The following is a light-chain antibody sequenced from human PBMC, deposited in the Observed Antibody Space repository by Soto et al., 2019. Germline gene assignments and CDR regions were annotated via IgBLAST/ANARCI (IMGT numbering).Light chain of an antibody. CDR3: QTWGTDIGHVV. V-gene: IGLV4-69*01. CDR1: SGHSSNA. Sequence: QLVLTQSPSASAPLGASVKLTCTLSSGHSSNAIAWHQQQPEKGPRYLMNLNSDGSHNKGDGIPDRFSGSRSGAERYLTISSLQSEDEADYYCQTWGTDIGHVVFGGGTKLTVL. J-gene: IGLJ2*01. CDR2: LNSDGSH.